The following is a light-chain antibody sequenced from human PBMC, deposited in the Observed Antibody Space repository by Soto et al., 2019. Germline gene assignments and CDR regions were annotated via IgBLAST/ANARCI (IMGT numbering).Light chain of an antibody. CDR1: SSDVGGYNY. Sequence: QSALTQPASVSGSPGQSITISCTGTSSDVGGYNYVSWYQQHPGKAPKLMIYDVNNRTSGVSNRFSGSKSGNTASLTISGLLAEDEADYYCSSYTGRSTYVVFGGGTKLTVL. CDR2: DVN. CDR3: SSYTGRSTYVV. J-gene: IGLJ2*01. V-gene: IGLV2-14*01.